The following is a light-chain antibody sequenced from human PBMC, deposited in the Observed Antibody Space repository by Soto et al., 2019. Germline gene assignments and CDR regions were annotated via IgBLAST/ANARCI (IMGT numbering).Light chain of an antibody. CDR2: DVS. J-gene: IGLJ2*01. Sequence: QSALTQPASVSGSPGQSITISCTGTSSDVGGYNYVSWYQQHPGKAPKLMIYDVSNRPSGVSNRFSGSKSGNTASLTISGLQAVDEADYYCSSYTSSSPPVVFGGGTQLTVL. V-gene: IGLV2-14*01. CDR3: SSYTSSSPPVV. CDR1: SSDVGGYNY.